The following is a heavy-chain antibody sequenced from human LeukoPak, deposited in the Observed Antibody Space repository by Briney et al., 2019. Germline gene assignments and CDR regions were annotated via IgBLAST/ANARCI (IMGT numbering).Heavy chain of an antibody. CDR3: AKAATGYFDY. V-gene: IGHV3-30*02. Sequence: SAKGRFTISRDNSKNTLYLQMNSLRPEDTAVYYCAKAATGYFDYWGQGTLVTVSS. J-gene: IGHJ4*02. D-gene: IGHD6-13*01.